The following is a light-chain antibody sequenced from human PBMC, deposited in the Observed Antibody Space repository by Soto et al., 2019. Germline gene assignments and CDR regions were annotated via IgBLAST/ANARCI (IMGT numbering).Light chain of an antibody. CDR3: QQSRDWPLT. CDR1: QSVSSN. CDR2: DAS. Sequence: EIVLTQSPATLSLSPGERAPLSCRASQSVSSNLAWYQQNPGQAPRLLIFDASNRATGIPVRFSGSGSGTDFTLTISSLETEEFAVYYCQQSRDWPLTFGGGTKVEIK. V-gene: IGKV3-11*01. J-gene: IGKJ4*01.